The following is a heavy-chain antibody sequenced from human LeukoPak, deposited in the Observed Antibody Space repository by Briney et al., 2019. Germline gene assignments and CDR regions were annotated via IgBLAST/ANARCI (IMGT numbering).Heavy chain of an antibody. V-gene: IGHV3-7*02. CDR3: ASQPSAVAGNY. D-gene: IGHD6-19*01. J-gene: IGHJ4*02. CDR2: IKPDGTQK. Sequence: PGGSLRLSCAASGFTFCYYWMTWVRQAPGKGLEWVANIKPDGTQKYHVDSVTGRFTISRDNAKYSLYLQMNSLRAEDTGVYYCASQPSAVAGNYWGQGTLVTVSS. CDR1: GFTFCYYW.